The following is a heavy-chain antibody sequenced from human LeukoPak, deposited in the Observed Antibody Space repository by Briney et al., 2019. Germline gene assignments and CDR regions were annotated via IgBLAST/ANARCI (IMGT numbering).Heavy chain of an antibody. J-gene: IGHJ4*02. D-gene: IGHD1-26*01. V-gene: IGHV1-46*01. CDR3: ASDDSIVEANFDY. Sequence: AAVKVSCKASGCTVTSWEMQWVRQAPGQGLEWMGIINPSGGSTSYAQKFQGRVTMTRDTSTSTVYMELSSLRSEDTAVYYCASDDSIVEANFDYWGQGTLVTVPS. CDR2: INPSGGST. CDR1: GCTVTSWE.